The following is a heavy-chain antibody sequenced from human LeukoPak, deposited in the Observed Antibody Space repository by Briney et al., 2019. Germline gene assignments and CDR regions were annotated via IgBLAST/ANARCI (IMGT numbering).Heavy chain of an antibody. CDR1: GFTFSSYA. CDR2: ISGSGGST. CDR3: AKAPTINDYGDYFDY. Sequence: GGSLGLSCAASGFTFSSYAMSWVRQAPGKGLEWVSAISGSGGSTYYADSVKGRFTISRDNSKNTLYLQMNSPRAEDTAVYYCAKAPTINDYGDYFDYWGQGTLVTVSS. V-gene: IGHV3-23*01. D-gene: IGHD4-17*01. J-gene: IGHJ4*02.